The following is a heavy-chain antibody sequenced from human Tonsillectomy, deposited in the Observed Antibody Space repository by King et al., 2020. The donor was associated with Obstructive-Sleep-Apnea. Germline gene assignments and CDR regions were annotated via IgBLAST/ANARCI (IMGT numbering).Heavy chain of an antibody. CDR3: TRHRTSSGYWVDY. Sequence: DVQLVESGGGLVQPGGSLRLSCAASGFTFSASAMHWVRQAPGKGLEWVGRIRSKANSYATAYGVSVKGRFTISRDDSNNTAYLQMNSLKTEDTAVYYCTRHRTSSGYWVDYWGQGTLVTVSS. J-gene: IGHJ4*02. CDR1: GFTFSASA. CDR2: IRSKANSYAT. D-gene: IGHD3-22*01. V-gene: IGHV3-73*01.